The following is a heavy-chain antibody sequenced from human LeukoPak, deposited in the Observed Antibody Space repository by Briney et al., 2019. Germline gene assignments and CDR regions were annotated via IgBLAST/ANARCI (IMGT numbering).Heavy chain of an antibody. V-gene: IGHV3-21*01. Sequence: GGTLRLSCATSTFTFSSYTMNWVRQAPGKGLEWVSSISPSGNSKYHADSVRGRFTISRDNAENSLYMQMNSLRAEDTGVYYCVRDFLGESGAGGYWGQGTLVTVSS. D-gene: IGHD3-10*01. J-gene: IGHJ4*02. CDR1: TFTFSSYT. CDR2: ISPSGNSK. CDR3: VRDFLGESGAGGY.